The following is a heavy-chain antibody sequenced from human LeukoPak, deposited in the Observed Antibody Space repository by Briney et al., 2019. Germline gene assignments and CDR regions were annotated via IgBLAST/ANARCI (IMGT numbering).Heavy chain of an antibody. D-gene: IGHD6-19*01. CDR1: GYIFTTHG. CDR3: AKGAKWLVDDLFDY. Sequence: GASVKVSCTASGYIFTTHGISWLRRAPGQGLEWMGWINPFNGDTKYPQKFQGRVTMTTDTSTSTAYMEIRSLRFDDTAVYYCAKGAKWLVDDLFDYWGQGTLVTVSS. V-gene: IGHV1-18*01. J-gene: IGHJ4*02. CDR2: INPFNGDT.